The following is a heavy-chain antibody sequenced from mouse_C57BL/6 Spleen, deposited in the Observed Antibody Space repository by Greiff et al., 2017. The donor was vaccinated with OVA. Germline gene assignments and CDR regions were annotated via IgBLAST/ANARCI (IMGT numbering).Heavy chain of an antibody. V-gene: IGHV5-4*01. J-gene: IGHJ2*01. CDR2: ISDGGSYT. CDR1: GFTFSSYA. CDR3: ARDYYGSSYYFDY. Sequence: EVQLVESGGGLVKPGGSLKLPCAASGFTFSSYAMSWVRQTPEKRLEWVATISDGGSYTYYPDNVKGRFTISRDNAKNNLYLQMSHLKSEDTAMYYGARDYYGSSYYFDYWGQGTTLTVSS. D-gene: IGHD1-1*01.